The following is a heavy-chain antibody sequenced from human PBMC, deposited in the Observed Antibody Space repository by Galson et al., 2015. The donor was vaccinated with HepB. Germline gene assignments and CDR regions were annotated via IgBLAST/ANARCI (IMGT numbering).Heavy chain of an antibody. Sequence: SLRLSCAASGFTFSGSAMHWVRQASGKGLEWVGRIRSKANSYATAYAASVKGRFTISRDDSKNTAYLQMNSLKTEGTAVYYCTRLPGVWFGELLPNYWGQGTLVTVSS. CDR3: TRLPGVWFGELLPNY. CDR1: GFTFSGSA. CDR2: IRSKANSYAT. D-gene: IGHD3-10*01. J-gene: IGHJ4*02. V-gene: IGHV3-73*01.